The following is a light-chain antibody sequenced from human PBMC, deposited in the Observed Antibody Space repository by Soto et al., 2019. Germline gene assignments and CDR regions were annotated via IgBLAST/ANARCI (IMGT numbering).Light chain of an antibody. CDR2: EVI. CDR3: SSHTSSNTRI. Sequence: QSVLTQPASVSGSPGQSIAISCTGTSSDIGAYDYVSWYQQHPDNAPKLMIYEVINRPSGVSNRFSGSKSVNTATLTISGLQAEDEADYYCSSHTSSNTRIFGTGTKVTVL. CDR1: SSDIGAYDY. J-gene: IGLJ1*01. V-gene: IGLV2-14*03.